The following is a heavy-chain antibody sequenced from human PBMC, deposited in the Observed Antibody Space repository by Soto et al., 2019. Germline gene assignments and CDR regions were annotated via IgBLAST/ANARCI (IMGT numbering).Heavy chain of an antibody. CDR3: ARDNYDGSGSHHYYYYGMDV. V-gene: IGHV1-2*02. D-gene: IGHD3-10*01. CDR1: GYTFTGYY. CDR2: INPNSGGT. J-gene: IGHJ6*02. Sequence: GASVKVYCKASGYTFTGYYMHWVRQAPGQGLEWMGWINPNSGGTNYAQKFQGRVTMTRDTSISTSYMELSRLRSDDTAVYYWARDNYDGSGSHHYYYYGMDVWGQGTTVTVSS.